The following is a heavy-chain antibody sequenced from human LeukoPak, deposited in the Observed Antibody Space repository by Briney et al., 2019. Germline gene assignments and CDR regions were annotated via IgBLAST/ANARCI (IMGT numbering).Heavy chain of an antibody. Sequence: SETLSLTCTVSGDSIGQDYWNWIRQPPGRGLEWIGHISNSGSANYNPSLKSRVTISVDRSKSQFSLRLNSMTAADTAFYYCATAPNPDYFDYWGQGTLATVPS. D-gene: IGHD3-9*01. J-gene: IGHJ4*02. CDR3: ATAPNPDYFDY. CDR1: GDSIGQDY. CDR2: ISNSGSA. V-gene: IGHV4-59*01.